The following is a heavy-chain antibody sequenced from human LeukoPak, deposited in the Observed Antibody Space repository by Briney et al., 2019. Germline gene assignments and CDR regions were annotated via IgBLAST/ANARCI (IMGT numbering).Heavy chain of an antibody. V-gene: IGHV3-23*01. Sequence: GGSLRLSCAASGFIFSNYAMSWVRQAPGKGLEWVSAIGGRDGGTYYADSVKGRFTVSRDDPKNTLYLQMNTLRVEDTAVYYCAKWGDYDILTGYYDSDYWGQGTLVTVSS. CDR3: AKWGDYDILTGYYDSDY. D-gene: IGHD3-9*01. J-gene: IGHJ4*02. CDR2: IGGRDGGT. CDR1: GFIFSNYA.